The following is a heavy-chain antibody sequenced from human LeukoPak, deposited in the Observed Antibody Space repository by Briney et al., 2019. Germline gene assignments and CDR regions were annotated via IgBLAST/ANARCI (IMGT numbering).Heavy chain of an antibody. D-gene: IGHD3-10*01. CDR3: ARASSGRFGELLYPNFDY. Sequence: SETLSLTCTIYGGSFSYNYWTWIRQPPGKGLEWIREINRGGSTNYSPSLKSRVTISVDTSKNQFSLKLTSVTAADTAVYYCARASSGRFGELLYPNFDYWGQGTLVTVSP. CDR1: GGSFSYNY. CDR2: INRGGST. J-gene: IGHJ4*02. V-gene: IGHV4-34*01.